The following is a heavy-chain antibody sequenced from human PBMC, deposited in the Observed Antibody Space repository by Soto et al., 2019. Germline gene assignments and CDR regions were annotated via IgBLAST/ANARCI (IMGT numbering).Heavy chain of an antibody. J-gene: IGHJ4*02. CDR2: TYYRSKWYN. Sequence: QSQTLSLTCAISGDSVSSNSAAWNWIRQSPSRGLEWLGRTYYRSKWYNDYAVSVKSRMTINPDTSKNQFSLQLNSVTPEDTAVYYCARGGAAAGRGYFDYWGQGTLVTVSS. D-gene: IGHD6-13*01. V-gene: IGHV6-1*01. CDR1: GDSVSSNSAA. CDR3: ARGGAAAGRGYFDY.